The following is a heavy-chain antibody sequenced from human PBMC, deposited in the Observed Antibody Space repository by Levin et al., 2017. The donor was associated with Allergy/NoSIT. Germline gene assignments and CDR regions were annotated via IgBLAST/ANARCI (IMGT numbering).Heavy chain of an antibody. D-gene: IGHD3-22*01. CDR3: AVDTHEGRPSSGYYLHYFDY. V-gene: IGHV1-18*01. CDR1: GYTFTSYG. CDR2: ISAYNGNT. J-gene: IGHJ4*02. Sequence: VASVKVSCKASGYTFTSYGISWVRQAPGQGLEWMGWISAYNGNTNYAQKLQGRVTMTTDTSTSTAYMELRSLRSDDTAVYYCAVDTHEGRPSSGYYLHYFDYWGQGTLVTVSS.